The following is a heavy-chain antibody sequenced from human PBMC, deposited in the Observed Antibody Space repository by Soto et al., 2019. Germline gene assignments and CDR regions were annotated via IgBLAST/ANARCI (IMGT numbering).Heavy chain of an antibody. Sequence: QVQLQESGPGLVKPSETLSLSCGVSGGSISQSNGSWIRQPAGKGLEWIGRIYSGGSTNYNPSLESRVTMSVDTSKNKFSLKLSSVTAADTAVYYCARGPGGFGDFSLDYWGQGTLVTVSS. V-gene: IGHV4-4*07. CDR2: IYSGGST. D-gene: IGHD3-10*01. CDR1: GGSISQSN. J-gene: IGHJ4*02. CDR3: ARGPGGFGDFSLDY.